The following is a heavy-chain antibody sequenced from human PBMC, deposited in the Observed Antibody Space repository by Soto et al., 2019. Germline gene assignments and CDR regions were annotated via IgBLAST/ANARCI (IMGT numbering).Heavy chain of an antibody. CDR1: GGSISSYY. D-gene: IGHD6-13*01. Sequence: SETLSLTCTVSGGSISSYYWSWIRQPPGKGLEWIGYIYYSGSTNYNPSLKSRVTISVDTSKNQFSLKPSSVTAADTAVYYCARAFSSSWYVHDAFDIWGHGTMVTVSS. CDR3: ARAFSSSWYVHDAFDI. J-gene: IGHJ3*02. V-gene: IGHV4-59*01. CDR2: IYYSGST.